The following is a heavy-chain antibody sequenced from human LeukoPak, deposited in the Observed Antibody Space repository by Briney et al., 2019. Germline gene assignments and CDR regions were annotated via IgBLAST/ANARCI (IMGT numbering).Heavy chain of an antibody. V-gene: IGHV3-30*04. Sequence: GGSLRLSCAASGFTFSSYAMHWVRQAPGKGLEWVALISYDGINKYYADSVKGRFTISRDNSKNTLYLQMNSLRAEDTAVYYCARDPDAAMVRGYADYWGQGTLVTVSS. CDR3: ARDPDAAMVRGYADY. CDR2: ISYDGINK. CDR1: GFTFSSYA. D-gene: IGHD5-18*01. J-gene: IGHJ4*02.